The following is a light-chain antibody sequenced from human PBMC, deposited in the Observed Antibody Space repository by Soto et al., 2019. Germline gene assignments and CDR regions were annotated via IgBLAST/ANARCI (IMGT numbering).Light chain of an antibody. CDR1: QSIGTS. Sequence: DIQMTQFPSSLSASVGDRVTITCRASQSIGTSLNWYQQKPGEAPKLLIYAASSLQSGVPSRFSGSGSGTDFTLTISSLQPEDFATYYCQQSDHSPIYTFGQGTDLEIK. J-gene: IGKJ2*01. V-gene: IGKV1-39*01. CDR2: AAS. CDR3: QQSDHSPIYT.